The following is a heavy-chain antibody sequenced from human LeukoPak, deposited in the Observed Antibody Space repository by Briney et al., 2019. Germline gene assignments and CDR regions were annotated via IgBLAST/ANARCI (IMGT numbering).Heavy chain of an antibody. CDR1: GGTFSSYA. Sequence: SVKVSCKASGGTFSSYAISWVRQAPGQGLEWMGGIIPIFGTANYAQKFQGRVTITADKSTSTAYMELSSLRSEDTAVYYCARTSGSGYSGPLDYWGQGTLVTVSS. J-gene: IGHJ4*02. CDR2: IIPIFGTA. CDR3: ARTSGSGYSGPLDY. D-gene: IGHD5-18*01. V-gene: IGHV1-69*06.